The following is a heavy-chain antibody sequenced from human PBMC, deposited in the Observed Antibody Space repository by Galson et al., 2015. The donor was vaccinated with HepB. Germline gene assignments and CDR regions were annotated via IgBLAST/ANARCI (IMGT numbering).Heavy chain of an antibody. V-gene: IGHV7-4-1*02. Sequence: SVKVSCKASGYTFTSYAINWVRQAPGQGLEWMGWINTNTGKPTYALGFTGRFVFSSDISVSTAFLQITSLKAEDTAVYYCARALRRYSHYDPQYGGLMGGMDVWGQGTTVTVSS. D-gene: IGHD5-12*01. CDR1: GYTFTSYA. CDR2: INTNTGKP. J-gene: IGHJ6*02. CDR3: ARALRRYSHYDPQYGGLMGGMDV.